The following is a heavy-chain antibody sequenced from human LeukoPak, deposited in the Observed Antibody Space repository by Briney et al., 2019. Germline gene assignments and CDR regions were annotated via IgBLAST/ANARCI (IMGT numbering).Heavy chain of an antibody. J-gene: IGHJ1*01. CDR3: ARGTLFSLGYYDSSGAANEYFQH. V-gene: IGHV3-30-3*01. CDR2: ISYDGSSK. Sequence: GRSLRLSCAASGFTSRSYAMHWGRQAPGKGLGWVAVISYDGSSKYYADSVKGRFTISRDNSKNTLYLQMNSLRAEDTAVYYCARGTLFSLGYYDSSGAANEYFQHWGQGTLVTVSS. D-gene: IGHD3-22*01. CDR1: GFTSRSYA.